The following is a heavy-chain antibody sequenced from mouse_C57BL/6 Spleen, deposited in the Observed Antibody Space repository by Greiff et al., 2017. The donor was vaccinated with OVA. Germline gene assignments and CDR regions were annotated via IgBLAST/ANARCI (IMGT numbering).Heavy chain of an antibody. CDR3: TDYYGSSSDY. Sequence: EVKVEESGGGLVQPGGSMKLSCVASGFTFSNYWMNWVRQSPEKGLEWVAQIRLKSDNYATHYAESVKGRFTISRDDSKSSVYLQMNNLRAEDTGIYYCTDYYGSSSDYWGQGTTLTVSS. V-gene: IGHV6-3*01. J-gene: IGHJ2*01. CDR1: GFTFSNYW. CDR2: IRLKSDNYAT. D-gene: IGHD1-1*01.